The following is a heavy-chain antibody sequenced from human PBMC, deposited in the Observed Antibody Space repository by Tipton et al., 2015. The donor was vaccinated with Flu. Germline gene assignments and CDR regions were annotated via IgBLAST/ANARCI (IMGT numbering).Heavy chain of an antibody. J-gene: IGHJ2*01. CDR2: VHYTGST. D-gene: IGHD5/OR15-5a*01. V-gene: IGHV4-31*03. CDR3: ARGPLLDL. CDR1: GDSISSNNYY. Sequence: TLSLTCTVSGDSISSNNYYWNWIRQHPGKGLEWIGYVHYTGSTYYNPSLKSRLTISVDTSKNQFSLKLSSVTAADTAVYYCARGPLLDLWGRGTLVTVSS.